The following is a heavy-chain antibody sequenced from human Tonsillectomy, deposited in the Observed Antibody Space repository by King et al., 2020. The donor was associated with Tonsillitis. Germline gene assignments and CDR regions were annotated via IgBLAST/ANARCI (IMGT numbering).Heavy chain of an antibody. Sequence: QLQESGPGLVKPSETLSLTCTVSGGSISSYYWSWIRQPPGKGLEWIGYIYYSGSTNYNPSLKSRVTISVDTSKNQFSLKLSSGTSADTAVYYCARGDYVFWSGPTEDYYYYYMDVWGKGTTVTVSS. CDR3: ARGDYVFWSGPTEDYYYYYMDV. CDR1: GGSISSYY. V-gene: IGHV4-59*01. J-gene: IGHJ6*03. CDR2: IYYSGST. D-gene: IGHD3-3*01.